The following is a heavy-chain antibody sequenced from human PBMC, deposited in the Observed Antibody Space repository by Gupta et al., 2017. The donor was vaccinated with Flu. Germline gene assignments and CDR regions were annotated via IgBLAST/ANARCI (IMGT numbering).Heavy chain of an antibody. CDR3: ARSIAAAGSPYVMDV. D-gene: IGHD6-25*01. CDR2: ALYDGTT. V-gene: IGHV4-34*02. J-gene: IGHJ6*02. Sequence: VQLQQWGAGLLKPSETLTLTCAVYGESFSGNSWNWIRQSPGKGLQWLGEALYDGTTKYNPSLMSRVSMSLDIIMKHICLKLSSVTAADTAEYYCARSIAAAGSPYVMDVWGQGTTVSVSS. CDR1: GESFSGNS.